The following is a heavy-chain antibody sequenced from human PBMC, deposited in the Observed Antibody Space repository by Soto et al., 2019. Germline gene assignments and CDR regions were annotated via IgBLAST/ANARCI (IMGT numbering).Heavy chain of an antibody. J-gene: IGHJ6*02. Sequence: EVQLLESGGGLVQPGGSLRLSCAASGFTFSSYDMTWVRQAPGKGLEWVSGISDSGGSTFYADSVKGRFTISRDNANSTLFLQMSSLRAEDTAVYYCAKRGDDWGYNYGGLHVWGQGATVTVSS. V-gene: IGHV3-23*01. CDR1: GFTFSSYD. CDR2: ISDSGGST. CDR3: AKRGDDWGYNYGGLHV. D-gene: IGHD7-27*01.